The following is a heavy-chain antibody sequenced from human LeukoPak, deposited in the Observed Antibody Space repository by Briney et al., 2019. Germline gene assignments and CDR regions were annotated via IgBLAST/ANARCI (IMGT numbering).Heavy chain of an antibody. CDR1: GFTFSDYY. CDR3: ARAAMVRLLFDY. Sequence: PGRSLRLSCAASGFTFSDYYMSWIRQAPGKGLEWVSYISSSGSTIYYADSVKGRFTISRDNAKNSLYLQMNSLRAEDTAVYHCARAAMVRLLFDYWGQGTLVTVSS. V-gene: IGHV3-11*01. J-gene: IGHJ4*02. D-gene: IGHD5-18*01. CDR2: ISSSGSTI.